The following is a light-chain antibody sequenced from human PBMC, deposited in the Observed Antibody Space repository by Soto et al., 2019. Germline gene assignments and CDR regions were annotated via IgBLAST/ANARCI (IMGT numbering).Light chain of an antibody. V-gene: IGKV3-20*01. CDR2: DVS. CDR3: QQYGSSPT. Sequence: ETVLTQSPGTLSLSPGERATLSCRSSQSVSSNYLAWYQQKPGQAPRLLIYDVSSRATGIPDRFSGSGSGTDFTLTISRLEPEDFAMYYCQQYGSSPTFGQGTKVEI. CDR1: QSVSSNY. J-gene: IGKJ1*01.